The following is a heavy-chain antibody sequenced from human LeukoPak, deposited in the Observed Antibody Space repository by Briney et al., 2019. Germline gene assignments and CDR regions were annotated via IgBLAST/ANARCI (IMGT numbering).Heavy chain of an antibody. Sequence: GGSLRLSCAASGFTFSSYGMHWVRPAPGKGLERVAFIGYDGSNKYYADSVKGRFTISRDNSKNTLYLQMNSLRAEDTAVYYCAKDLTIAAAGTSLDYWGQGTLVTVSS. CDR3: AKDLTIAAAGTSLDY. CDR1: GFTFSSYG. V-gene: IGHV3-30*02. J-gene: IGHJ4*02. D-gene: IGHD6-13*01. CDR2: IGYDGSNK.